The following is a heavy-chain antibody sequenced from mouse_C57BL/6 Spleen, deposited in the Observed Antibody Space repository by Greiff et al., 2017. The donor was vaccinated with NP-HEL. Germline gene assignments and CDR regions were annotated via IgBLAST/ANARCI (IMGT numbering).Heavy chain of an antibody. Sequence: EVQLQQSGPELVKPGASVKISCKASGYTFTDYYMNWVKQSHGKSLEWIGDINPNNGGTSYNQKFKGKATLTVDKSSSTAYMELRSLTSEDSAVYYCARSGDGFLPSFAYWGQGTLVTVSA. CDR3: ARSGDGFLPSFAY. V-gene: IGHV1-26*01. D-gene: IGHD2-3*01. J-gene: IGHJ3*01. CDR1: GYTFTDYY. CDR2: INPNNGGT.